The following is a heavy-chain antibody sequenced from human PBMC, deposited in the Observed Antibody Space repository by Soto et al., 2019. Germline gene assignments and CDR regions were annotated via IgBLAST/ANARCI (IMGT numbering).Heavy chain of an antibody. CDR2: ISSSSSYI. CDR3: ARDRPLYSYGPGDWFDP. D-gene: IGHD5-18*01. J-gene: IGHJ5*02. V-gene: IGHV3-21*04. CDR1: GFTFSSYS. Sequence: PGGSLRLSCAASGFTFSSYSMNWVRQAPGKGLEWVSSISSSSSYIYYADSVKGRFTISRDNAKNSLYLQMNSLRAEDTAVYYCARDRPLYSYGPGDWFDPWGQGTLVTVSS.